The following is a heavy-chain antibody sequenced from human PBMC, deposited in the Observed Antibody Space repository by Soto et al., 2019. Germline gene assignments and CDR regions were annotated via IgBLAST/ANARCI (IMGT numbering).Heavy chain of an antibody. J-gene: IGHJ5*02. Sequence: GGSLRLSCAASGFPFSGYWMSWARQAPGKGLEWVANIKEDGSDEYYVDSVKGRFTISRDNANNSVYLHMNSLRSEDTAVYFCAKYNSGTRGEYRFGPCGQGTLVTVAS. D-gene: IGHD1-1*01. CDR2: IKEDGSDE. V-gene: IGHV3-7*03. CDR1: GFPFSGYW. CDR3: AKYNSGTRGEYRFGP.